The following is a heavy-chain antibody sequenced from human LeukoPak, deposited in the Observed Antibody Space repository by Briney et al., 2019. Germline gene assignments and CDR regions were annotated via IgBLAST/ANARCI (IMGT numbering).Heavy chain of an antibody. V-gene: IGHV4-4*02. D-gene: IGHD3-22*01. Sequence: PSETLSLTCAVSGGSISSSNWWSWVRQPPGKGLEWIGYIYYSGSTNYNPSLKSRVTISVDTSKNQFSLKLSSVTAADTAVYYCARQSYYDSSGYPSGAFDIWGQGTMVTVSS. J-gene: IGHJ3*02. CDR2: IYYSGST. CDR1: GGSISSSNW. CDR3: ARQSYYDSSGYPSGAFDI.